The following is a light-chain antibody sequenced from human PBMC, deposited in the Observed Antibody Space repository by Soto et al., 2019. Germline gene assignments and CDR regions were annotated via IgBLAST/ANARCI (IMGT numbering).Light chain of an antibody. CDR1: QSISSY. CDR2: AAS. J-gene: IGKJ1*01. Sequence: DIQLAPSSCSLSSSLGDSIPLTFRASQSISSYLNWYQQKPGKAPKLLIHAASSLQSGVPSRFSGSGSGTDFTLTISSLQPEDFATYYCQQSYSTSWTFGQGTKVDIK. CDR3: QQSYSTSWT. V-gene: IGKV1-39*01.